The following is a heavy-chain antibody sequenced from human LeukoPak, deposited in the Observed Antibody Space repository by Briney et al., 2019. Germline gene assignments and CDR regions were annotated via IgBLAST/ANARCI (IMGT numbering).Heavy chain of an antibody. CDR1: GYTFTSYG. J-gene: IGHJ4*02. V-gene: IGHV1-18*01. CDR3: ARDVDTSMAYYFDC. Sequence: ASVKVSCKASGYTFTSYGISWVRQAPGQGLEWMGWISAYNGNTNYAQKLQGRVTMTTDTSTSTAYMELRSLRSDDTAVYYCARDVDTSMAYYFDCWGQGTLVTVSS. D-gene: IGHD5-18*01. CDR2: ISAYNGNT.